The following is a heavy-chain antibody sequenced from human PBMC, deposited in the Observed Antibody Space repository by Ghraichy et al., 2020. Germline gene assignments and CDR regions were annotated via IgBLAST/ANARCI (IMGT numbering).Heavy chain of an antibody. CDR2: ISGYHGNT. J-gene: IGHJ4*02. V-gene: IGHV1-18*04. D-gene: IGHD3-22*01. Sequence: ASVKVSCKASGYTFTSYGISWVRQAPGQGLEWMGWISGYHGNTDYAQKFQGRVTMTTDTSTSTAYMELRSLRSDDTAVYYCATGLAFYYDSSGYYYFDYWGQGTLVTVSS. CDR1: GYTFTSYG. CDR3: ATGLAFYYDSSGYYYFDY.